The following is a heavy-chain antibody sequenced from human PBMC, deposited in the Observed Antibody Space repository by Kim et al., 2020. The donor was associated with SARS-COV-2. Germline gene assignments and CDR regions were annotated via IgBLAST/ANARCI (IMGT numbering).Heavy chain of an antibody. J-gene: IGHJ3*02. CDR2: IYYSGST. Sequence: SETLPLTCTVSGGSITSGYYYWSWIRQHPGTGLEWIGYIYYSGSTYYNPSLKSRVTMSLDTSKNHFSLKLSSVTAADTAVYFCARDGAMVTFGGVMSPFDIWGQGTMVTVSS. D-gene: IGHD3-16*01. CDR1: GGSITSGYYY. V-gene: IGHV4-31*03. CDR3: ARDGAMVTFGGVMSPFDI.